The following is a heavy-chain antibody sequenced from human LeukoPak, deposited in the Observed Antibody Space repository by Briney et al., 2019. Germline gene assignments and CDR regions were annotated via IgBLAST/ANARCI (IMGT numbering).Heavy chain of an antibody. Sequence: ASVKVSCKASGYTFTSYGISWVRQATGPGLEWMGWMNPNSGNTGYAQKFQGRVTMTRNTSISTAYMELSSLRSEDTAVYYCARGEFGKGFYGMDVWGQGTTVTVSS. CDR2: MNPNSGNT. V-gene: IGHV1-8*02. CDR1: GYTFTSYG. D-gene: IGHD3-10*01. CDR3: ARGEFGKGFYGMDV. J-gene: IGHJ6*02.